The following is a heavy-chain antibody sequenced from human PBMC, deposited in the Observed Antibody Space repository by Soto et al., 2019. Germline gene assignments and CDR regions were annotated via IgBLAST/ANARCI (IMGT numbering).Heavy chain of an antibody. CDR3: ARQVSYSDSLRNYFDK. J-gene: IGHJ4*02. D-gene: IGHD3-3*01. V-gene: IGHV4-39*01. CDR2: IDRSATT. CDR1: SGSISSSGYY. Sequence: SETLSLTCSVSSGSISSSGYYWDWIRQPPGKGLEWIGSIDRSATTYYNPSLKGRVTMSVDTSKNQFSLRLTSVSAADTAVYYCARQVSYSDSLRNYFDKWGQATLVTVSS.